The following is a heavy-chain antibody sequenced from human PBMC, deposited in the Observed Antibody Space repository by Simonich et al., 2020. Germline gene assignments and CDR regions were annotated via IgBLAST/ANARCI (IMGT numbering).Heavy chain of an antibody. D-gene: IGHD1-26*01. J-gene: IGHJ5*02. CDR1: GFTFSSYA. V-gene: IGHV3-23*01. Sequence: EVQLLESGGGLVQPGGSLRLSCAASGFTFSSYAMSWVRRAPGKGVERVSAMSGRWGSTYYADSVKGRFTISRDNSKNTLYLQMNSLRAEDTAVYYCAKDSSLVGATDWFDPWGQGTLVTVSS. CDR2: MSGRWGST. CDR3: AKDSSLVGATDWFDP.